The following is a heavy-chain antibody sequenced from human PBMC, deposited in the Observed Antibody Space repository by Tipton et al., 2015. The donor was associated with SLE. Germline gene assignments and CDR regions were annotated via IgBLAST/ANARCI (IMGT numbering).Heavy chain of an antibody. CDR2: INQDGSEK. CDR3: AREEVIMNAFDI. D-gene: IGHD3-3*01. CDR1: GFTVSSNY. Sequence: SLRLSCAASGFTVSSNYMNWVRQAPGKGLEWVANINQDGSEKYLVDSVKSRFTISRDNSKNTLYLQMNSLRAEDTAVYYCAREEVIMNAFDIWGQGTMVTVSS. V-gene: IGHV3-7*01. J-gene: IGHJ3*02.